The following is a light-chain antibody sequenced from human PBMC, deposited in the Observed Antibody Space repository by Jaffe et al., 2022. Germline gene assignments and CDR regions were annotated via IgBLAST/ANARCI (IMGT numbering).Light chain of an antibody. J-gene: IGKJ1*01. CDR3: QQYGNLAWT. CDR2: GAS. Sequence: EIVLTQSPGTLSLSPGERATLSCRASQSVSSNYLGWYQQKPGQAPRLLISGASGRVTGIPDRFTGSGSGTDFTLTISRLEPEDFAVYYCQQYGNLAWTFGQGTKVEIK. CDR1: QSVSSNY. V-gene: IGKV3-20*01.